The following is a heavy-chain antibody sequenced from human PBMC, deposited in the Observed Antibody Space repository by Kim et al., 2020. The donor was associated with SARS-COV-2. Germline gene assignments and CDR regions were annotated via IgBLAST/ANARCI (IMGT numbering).Heavy chain of an antibody. J-gene: IGHJ4*02. CDR3: ARESEDGYKIFPDY. Sequence: GGSLRLSCAASGFTFSDYYMSWIRQAPGKGLEWVSYISSSGSTIYYADSVKGRFTISRDNAKNSLYLQMNSLRAEDTAVYYCARESEDGYKIFPDYWGQGTLVTVSS. V-gene: IGHV3-11*01. CDR1: GFTFSDYY. D-gene: IGHD5-12*01. CDR2: ISSSGSTI.